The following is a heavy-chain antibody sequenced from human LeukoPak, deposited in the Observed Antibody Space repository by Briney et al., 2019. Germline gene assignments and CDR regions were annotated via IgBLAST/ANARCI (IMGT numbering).Heavy chain of an antibody. CDR1: GFSLSTSGMR. V-gene: IGHV4-61*08. J-gene: IGHJ3*02. Sequence: SGPTLANPTQTLTLTCTFSGFSLSTSGMRVSWIRQPPGKGLEWIGYIYYSGSTNYNPSLKSRVTISVDTSKNQFSLKLSSVTAADTAVYYCARGGPWAFDIWGQGTMVTVSS. CDR3: ARGGPWAFDI. D-gene: IGHD3/OR15-3a*01. CDR2: IYYSGST.